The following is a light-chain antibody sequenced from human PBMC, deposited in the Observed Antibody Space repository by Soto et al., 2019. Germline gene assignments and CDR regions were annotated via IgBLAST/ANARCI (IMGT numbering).Light chain of an antibody. J-gene: IGKJ5*01. CDR2: DAS. CDR3: QQYESLPLT. CDR1: QDINKN. Sequence: DIQMTQSPSSLSASXXDRVTITCQASQDINKNLIWYQQKPGKAPKXXIYDASDLETGVPSRFSGSGSGTGFTFTISSLQPEDFATYYCQQYESLPLTFGQGTRLEIK. V-gene: IGKV1-33*01.